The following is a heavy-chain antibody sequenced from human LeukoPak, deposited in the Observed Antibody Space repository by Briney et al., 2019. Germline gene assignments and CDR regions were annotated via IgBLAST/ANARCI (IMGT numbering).Heavy chain of an antibody. D-gene: IGHD3-9*01. J-gene: IGHJ4*02. CDR1: GDSISYFY. CDR3: AKSLISYFALSGD. CDR2: FSSSGTT. Sequence: SETLSLTCSVSGDSISYFYWSWIRQAAGKGLEWIGRFSSSGTTDYNASLKSRVTMSVDTSKNQLSLKVISVTAADTAVYYCAKSLISYFALSGDWGQGTLVTVSS. V-gene: IGHV4-4*07.